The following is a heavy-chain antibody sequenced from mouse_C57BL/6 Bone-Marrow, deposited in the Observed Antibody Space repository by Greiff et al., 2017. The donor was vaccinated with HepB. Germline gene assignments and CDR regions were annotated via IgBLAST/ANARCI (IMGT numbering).Heavy chain of an antibody. V-gene: IGHV1-53*01. CDR2: INPSNGGT. Sequence: VQLQQPGTELVKPGASVKLSCKASGYTFTSYWMHWVKQRPGQGLEWIGNINPSNGGTNYNEKFKSKATLTVDKSSSTAYMQLSSLTSEDSAVYYCARGSGYYYYAMDYWGQGTSVTVSS. CDR3: ARGSGYYYYAMDY. D-gene: IGHD3-2*02. CDR1: GYTFTSYW. J-gene: IGHJ4*01.